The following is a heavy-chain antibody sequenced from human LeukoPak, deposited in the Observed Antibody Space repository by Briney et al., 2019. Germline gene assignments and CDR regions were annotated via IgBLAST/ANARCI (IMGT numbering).Heavy chain of an antibody. CDR1: GFTFSSYA. CDR3: ARDKGGSYQEYYFDY. CDR2: ISSSSSTI. J-gene: IGHJ4*02. V-gene: IGHV3-48*01. Sequence: GGSLRLSCVASGFTFSSYAMNWVRQAPGKGLEWVSYISSSSSTIYYADSVKGRFTISRDNAKNSLYLQMNSLRAEDTAVYYCARDKGGSYQEYYFDYWGQGTLVTVSS. D-gene: IGHD1-26*01.